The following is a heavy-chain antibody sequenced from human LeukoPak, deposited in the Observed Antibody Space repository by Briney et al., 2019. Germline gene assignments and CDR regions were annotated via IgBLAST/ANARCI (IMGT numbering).Heavy chain of an antibody. CDR2: ISSRGSSI. J-gene: IGHJ4*02. Sequence: GGSLRLSCAGSGFNFSTYEMNWVRQAPGKGLEWLSYISSRGSSIYYADSVKGRFTITRDNAKNSLFLQMNSLRAEDTAVYFCARDKALNCWGQGTPVTVSS. CDR1: GFNFSTYE. V-gene: IGHV3-48*03. CDR3: ARDKALNC.